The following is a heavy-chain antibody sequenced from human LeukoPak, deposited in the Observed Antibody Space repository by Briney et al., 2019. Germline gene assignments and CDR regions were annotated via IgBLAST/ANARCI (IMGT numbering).Heavy chain of an antibody. D-gene: IGHD3-22*01. J-gene: IGHJ3*02. CDR2: IYSGGST. CDR1: GFTVSSNY. V-gene: IGHV3-53*01. CDR3: ARGRSYYYDSSGYYSDAFDI. Sequence: GGSLRLSCAASGFTVSSNYMSWVRQAPGKGLEWVSVIYSGGSTYYADSVKGRFTISRDNAKNSLYLQMNSLRDEDTAVYYCARGRSYYYDSSGYYSDAFDIWGQGTVVTVSS.